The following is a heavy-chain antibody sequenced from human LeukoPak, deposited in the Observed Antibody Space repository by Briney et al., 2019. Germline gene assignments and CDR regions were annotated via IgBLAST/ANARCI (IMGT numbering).Heavy chain of an antibody. Sequence: SETLSLSCAVYGGSFTYYYWSWIRQPPGKGLEWIGEINHSGSTNYNPSLKSRVTISVDTSKNQFSLKLSSVTAADTAVYYCASLTGTTDYYYYYMDVCGKASTVTVSS. CDR1: GGSFTYYY. CDR2: INHSGST. V-gene: IGHV4-34*01. J-gene: IGHJ6*03. CDR3: ASLTGTTDYYYYYMDV. D-gene: IGHD1-20*01.